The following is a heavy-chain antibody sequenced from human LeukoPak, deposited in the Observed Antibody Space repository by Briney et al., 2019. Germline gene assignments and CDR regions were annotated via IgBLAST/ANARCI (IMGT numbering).Heavy chain of an antibody. Sequence: ASVTVSFTASGYTFTSYDINWVRQATGPGLEWMRWMNPNSGNTGYAQKFQGRVTMTRNTSISTAYMELSSLRSEDTAVYYCAGGIAAAGTLWYYYYGMDVWGQGTTVTVSS. CDR1: GYTFTSYD. CDR3: AGGIAAAGTLWYYYYGMDV. CDR2: MNPNSGNT. J-gene: IGHJ6*02. D-gene: IGHD6-13*01. V-gene: IGHV1-8*01.